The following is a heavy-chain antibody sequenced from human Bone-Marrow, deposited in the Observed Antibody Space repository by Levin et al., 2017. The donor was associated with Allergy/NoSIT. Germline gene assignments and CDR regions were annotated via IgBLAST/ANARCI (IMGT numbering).Heavy chain of an antibody. V-gene: IGHV4-39*01. CDR3: ARTETRGLDWYFDL. D-gene: IGHD2-2*01. CDR1: GDSISSSSSY. Sequence: SETLSLTCSVFGDSISSSSSYWGWMRQPPGKGLEWIGGVSYNGATFYNPSLKNRLTISVDTSNDQVSLKINSVTATDTAVYYCARTETRGLDWYFDLWGRGTLVTVSS. CDR2: VSYNGAT. J-gene: IGHJ2*01.